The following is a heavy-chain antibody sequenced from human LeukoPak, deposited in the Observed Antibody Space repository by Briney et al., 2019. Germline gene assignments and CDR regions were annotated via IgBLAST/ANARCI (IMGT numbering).Heavy chain of an antibody. D-gene: IGHD3-10*01. V-gene: IGHV1-46*01. J-gene: IGHJ6*02. CDR1: GYTFITYY. Sequence: GASVKVSCKVSGYTFITYYMHWVRQAPGQGLEWMGIINPSGGSTTYAQKFQGRVTITRDTSTSTVYMEVSSLRSEDTAVYYCARDRHGSGTYNYYGMDVWGQGTTVTVSS. CDR3: ARDRHGSGTYNYYGMDV. CDR2: INPSGGST.